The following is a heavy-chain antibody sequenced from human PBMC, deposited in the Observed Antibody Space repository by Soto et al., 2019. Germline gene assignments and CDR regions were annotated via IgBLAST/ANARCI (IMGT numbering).Heavy chain of an antibody. CDR3: ARDLGSSSGSYYYYYMDV. CDR1: GGTFSSYA. V-gene: IGHV7-4-1*01. J-gene: IGHJ6*03. CDR2: INTNTGNP. Sequence: ASVKVSCKASGGTFSSYAISWVRQAPGQGLEWMGWINTNTGNPTYAHGFTGRFVFSLDTSVSTAYLQICSLKAEDTAVYYCARDLGSSSGSYYYYYMDVWGKGTTVTVSS. D-gene: IGHD6-6*01.